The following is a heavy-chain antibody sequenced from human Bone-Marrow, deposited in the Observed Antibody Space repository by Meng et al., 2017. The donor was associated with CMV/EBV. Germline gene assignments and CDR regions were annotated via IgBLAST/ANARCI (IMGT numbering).Heavy chain of an antibody. CDR3: ARDLTSNYYYGMDV. Sequence: GSLRLSCTVSGGSISSSSYCWGWIRQPPGKGLEWIGSIYYSGSTNYNPSLKSRVTISVDTSKNQFSLKLSSVTAADTAVYYCARDLTSNYYYGMDVWGQGTTVTGSS. V-gene: IGHV4-39*07. CDR2: IYYSGST. CDR1: GGSISSSSYC. J-gene: IGHJ6*01.